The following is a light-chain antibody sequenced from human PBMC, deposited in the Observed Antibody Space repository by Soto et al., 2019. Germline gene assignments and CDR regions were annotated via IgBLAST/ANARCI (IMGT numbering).Light chain of an antibody. CDR1: SGHSSYI. Sequence: QLVLTQSSSASASLGSSVKLTCTLSSGHSSYIIAWHQQQPGKAPRYLMKLEGSGSYNKGSGVPDRFSGSSSGADRYLTISNLQSEDEADYYCSSYTSTSTYVFGTGTKLTVL. J-gene: IGLJ1*01. V-gene: IGLV4-60*03. CDR3: SSYTSTSTYV. CDR2: LEGSGSY.